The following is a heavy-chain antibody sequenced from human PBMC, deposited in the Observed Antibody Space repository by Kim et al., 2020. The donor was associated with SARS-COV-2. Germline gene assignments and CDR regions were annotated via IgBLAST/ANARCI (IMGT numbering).Heavy chain of an antibody. V-gene: IGHV1-2*06. CDR2: LHPPLFCT. Sequence: ASVKVSCKASGYTFTGYYMHWVRQAPGPGLEFLFLLHPPLFCTNYAQKFQGRFTMTRDTSISTPYMELSRLRSDDTALYYCAEIYNTTCWGQGTLVTVSS. CDR1: GYTFTGYY. D-gene: IGHD1-1*01. CDR3: AEIYNTTC. J-gene: IGHJ4*02.